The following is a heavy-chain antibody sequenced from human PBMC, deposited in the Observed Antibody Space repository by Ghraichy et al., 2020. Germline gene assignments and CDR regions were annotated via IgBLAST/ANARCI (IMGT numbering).Heavy chain of an antibody. Sequence: ETLSLTCAASGFTFSSYWMHWVRQAPGKGLVWVSRINSDGSSTSYADSVKGRFTISRDNAKNTLYLQMNSLRAEDTAVYYCARGRIAARPPFDYWGQGTLVTVSS. CDR2: INSDGSST. V-gene: IGHV3-74*01. CDR3: ARGRIAARPPFDY. J-gene: IGHJ4*02. D-gene: IGHD6-6*01. CDR1: GFTFSSYW.